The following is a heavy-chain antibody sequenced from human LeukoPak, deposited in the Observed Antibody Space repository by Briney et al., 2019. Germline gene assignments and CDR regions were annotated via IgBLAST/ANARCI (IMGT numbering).Heavy chain of an antibody. CDR1: GFTFSSYW. V-gene: IGHV3-7*01. J-gene: IGHJ4*02. CDR3: ARDGGYSYGYGPTHFDY. D-gene: IGHD5-18*01. CDR2: IKQDGSEK. Sequence: GGSLRLSCAASGFTFSSYWMSWVRQAPGKGLEWVANIKQDGSEKYYVDSVKGRFTISRDNAKNSLYLQMNSLRAEDTAVYYCARDGGYSYGYGPTHFDYWGQGTLVTVSS.